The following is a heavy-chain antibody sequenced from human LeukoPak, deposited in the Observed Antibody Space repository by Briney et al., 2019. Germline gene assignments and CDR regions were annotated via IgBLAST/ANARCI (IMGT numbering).Heavy chain of an antibody. Sequence: SETLSLTCAVSGGSFSGYYWNWLRQSPGKGLEWIGEINHSGSTHYNPSLKSRVTISVDTSKNQFSLKLSSVTAADTAVYYCASSAMIVVVTPPPTYYFDYWGQGTLVTVSS. CDR1: GGSFSGYY. D-gene: IGHD3-22*01. V-gene: IGHV4-34*01. J-gene: IGHJ4*02. CDR2: INHSGST. CDR3: ASSAMIVVVTPPPTYYFDY.